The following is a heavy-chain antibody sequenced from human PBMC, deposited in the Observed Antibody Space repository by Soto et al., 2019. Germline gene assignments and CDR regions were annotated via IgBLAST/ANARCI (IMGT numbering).Heavy chain of an antibody. CDR1: GFTFSSYA. CDR2: ISGGGGST. CDR3: AKGRSSSWSSSGATFDY. V-gene: IGHV3-23*01. J-gene: IGHJ4*02. D-gene: IGHD6-13*01. Sequence: EVQLLESGGGLVQPGGSLRLSCAASGFTFSSYAMSWVRQAPGKGLEWVSGISGGGGSTSYADSVKGRFTISRDNSKNTLYLQMNTLRADDTAVYYCAKGRSSSWSSSGATFDYWGQGTLVTVSS.